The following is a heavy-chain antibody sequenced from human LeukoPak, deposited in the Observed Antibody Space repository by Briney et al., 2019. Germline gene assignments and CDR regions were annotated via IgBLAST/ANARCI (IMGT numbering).Heavy chain of an antibody. D-gene: IGHD3-10*01. CDR3: ARYRDGTGD. V-gene: IGHV4-59*01. J-gene: IGHJ4*02. CDR2: IYYSGST. Sequence: PSETLSLTCTVSVGSISSYYGIGIRQPPGGGLVGSGYIYYSGSTNYNPSLKSRVTISVDTSKNQFSLKLSSVTAADTAVYYCARYRDGTGDWGQGTLVTVSS. CDR1: VGSISSYY.